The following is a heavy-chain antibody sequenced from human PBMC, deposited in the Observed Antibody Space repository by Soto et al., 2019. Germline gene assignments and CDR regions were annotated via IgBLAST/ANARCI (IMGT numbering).Heavy chain of an antibody. Sequence: SETLSLTCAVYGGSFSGYYWSWIRQPPGKGLEWIGEINHSGSTNYNPSLKSRVTISVDTSKNQFSLKLSSVTAADTAVYYCAGAEDSGYDSFVRWGQGTLVTVSS. V-gene: IGHV4-34*01. CDR2: INHSGST. D-gene: IGHD5-12*01. CDR3: AGAEDSGYDSFVR. J-gene: IGHJ4*02. CDR1: GGSFSGYY.